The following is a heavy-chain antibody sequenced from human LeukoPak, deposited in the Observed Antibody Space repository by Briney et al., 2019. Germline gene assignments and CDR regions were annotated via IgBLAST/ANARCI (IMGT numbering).Heavy chain of an antibody. CDR2: SSGSGCST. Sequence: GGSLRLSCAASGFTFSSYAMSWVRQPPGKGPEWVSSSSGSGCSTYYAASVKGRFNICRDNSKTPLHLQMNRPRAEDPAVYYCAKDGGGWYFDLWGRGTLVTVSS. V-gene: IGHV3-23*01. J-gene: IGHJ2*01. D-gene: IGHD3-10*01. CDR1: GFTFSSYA. CDR3: AKDGGGWYFDL.